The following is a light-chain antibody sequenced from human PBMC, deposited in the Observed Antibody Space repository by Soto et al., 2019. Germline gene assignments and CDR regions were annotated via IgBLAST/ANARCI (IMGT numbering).Light chain of an antibody. CDR1: SSDVGAYKY. CDR2: EVS. V-gene: IGLV2-8*01. Sequence: QSALTQPPSASVYPGQSVTISCTGTSSDVGAYKYVSWYQQYPGKAPKLMIYEVSKRPSGVPDRFSGSKSGNTASLTVSGLQAEDEADYYCTSYVGSNIWVFGGGTKLTVL. CDR3: TSYVGSNIWV. J-gene: IGLJ3*02.